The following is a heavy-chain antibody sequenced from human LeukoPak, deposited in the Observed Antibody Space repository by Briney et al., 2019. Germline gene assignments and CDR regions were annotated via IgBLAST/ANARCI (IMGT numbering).Heavy chain of an antibody. CDR1: GYSISSGYY. Sequence: SETLSLTCTVSGYSISSGYYWGWIRQPPGKGLEWIGNIYYSGGTYYNPSLKSRVTISVDTSKNQFSLKLNSVTAADTAVYYCARVRDYYDSSDYNLIFFDYWGQGTLVTVSS. J-gene: IGHJ4*02. CDR2: IYYSGGT. V-gene: IGHV4-38-2*02. D-gene: IGHD3-22*01. CDR3: ARVRDYYDSSDYNLIFFDY.